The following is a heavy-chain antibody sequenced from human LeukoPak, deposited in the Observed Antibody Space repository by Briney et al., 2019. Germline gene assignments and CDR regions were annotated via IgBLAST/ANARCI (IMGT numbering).Heavy chain of an antibody. CDR2: ISGTTSGT. D-gene: IGHD1-14*01. J-gene: IGHJ6*02. Sequence: GGSLRLTCAASGFTFSTCAMSWVRQAPGKGLEWVSGISGTTSGTYYADSVKGRFTISRDNSKNTLFLQVNSLRAEDTAVYYCAKVRTYFYHGLDVWGQGTTVTVSS. CDR1: GFTFSTCA. V-gene: IGHV3-23*01. CDR3: AKVRTYFYHGLDV.